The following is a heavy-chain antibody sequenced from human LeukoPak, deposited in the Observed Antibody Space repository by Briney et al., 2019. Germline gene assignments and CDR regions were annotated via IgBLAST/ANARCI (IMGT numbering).Heavy chain of an antibody. V-gene: IGHV4-59*01. CDR2: IYYSGST. CDR1: RGSINSYY. Sequence: SATLSLTCTVSRGSINSYYWSWIRQPPGKGLEWIGYIYYSGSTNYNPSLKSRVTISVDTSKNQFSLKLSSVTAADTAVYYCARGFYSSGWYYFDYWGQGTLVTVSS. CDR3: ARGFYSSGWYYFDY. D-gene: IGHD6-19*01. J-gene: IGHJ4*02.